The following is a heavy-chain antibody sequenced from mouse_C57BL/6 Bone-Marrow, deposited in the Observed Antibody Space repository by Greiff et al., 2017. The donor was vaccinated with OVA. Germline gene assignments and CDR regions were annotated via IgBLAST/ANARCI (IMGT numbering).Heavy chain of an antibody. CDR1: GYTFTSYW. CDR3: ARGESTVVATDWYFDD. V-gene: IGHV1-55*01. Sequence: QVQLQQPGAELVKPGASVKMSCKASGYTFTSYWITWVKQRPGQGLEWIGDIYPGSGSTNYNEKFKSKATLTVDTSSSTAYMQLSSLTSEDSAVYYSARGESTVVATDWYFDDWGTGTTVTVSS. CDR2: IYPGSGST. J-gene: IGHJ1*03. D-gene: IGHD1-1*01.